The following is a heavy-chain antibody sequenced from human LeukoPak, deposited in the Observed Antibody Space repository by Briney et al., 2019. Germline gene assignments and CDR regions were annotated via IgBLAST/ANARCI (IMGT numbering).Heavy chain of an antibody. CDR3: ARVIEMIQDY. CDR2: INPSGGST. V-gene: IGHV1-46*01. CDR1: GYTLTELS. J-gene: IGHJ4*02. Sequence: ASVKVSCKVSGYTLTELSMHWVRQAPGQGLEWMGIINPSGGSTSYAQKFQGRVTMTRDTSTSTVYMELSSLRSEDTAVYYCARVIEMIQDYWGQGTLVTVSS. D-gene: IGHD5-24*01.